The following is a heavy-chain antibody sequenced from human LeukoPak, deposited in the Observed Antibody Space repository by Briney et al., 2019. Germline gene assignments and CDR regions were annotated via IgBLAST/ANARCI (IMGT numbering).Heavy chain of an antibody. V-gene: IGHV4-30-4*01. CDR2: IYYSGST. Sequence: PSETLSLTCTVSGGSISSGDYYWSWIRQPPGKGLEWIGYIYYSGSTYYNPSLKSRVTISVDTSKNQFSLKLSSVTAADTAVYYCARLVVVINSFDYWGQGTLVTVSS. CDR3: ARLVVVINSFDY. D-gene: IGHD3-22*01. CDR1: GGSISSGDYY. J-gene: IGHJ4*02.